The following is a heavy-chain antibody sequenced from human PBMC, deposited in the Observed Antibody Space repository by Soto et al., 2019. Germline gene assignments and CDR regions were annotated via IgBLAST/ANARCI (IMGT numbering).Heavy chain of an antibody. CDR1: GFTFSSYG. CDR2: ISYDGSNK. V-gene: IGHV3-30*03. Sequence: GGSLRLSCAASGFTFSSYGMHWVRQAPGKGLEWVAVISYDGSNKYYADSVKGRFTISRDNSKNTLYLQMNSLRAEDTAVYYCARFSSSGLHSYYGMDVWGQGTTVTVSS. CDR3: ARFSSSGLHSYYGMDV. D-gene: IGHD3-22*01. J-gene: IGHJ6*02.